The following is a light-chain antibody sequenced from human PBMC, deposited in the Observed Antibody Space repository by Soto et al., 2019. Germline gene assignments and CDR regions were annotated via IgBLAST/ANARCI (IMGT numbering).Light chain of an antibody. CDR2: AAS. V-gene: IGKV1D-16*01. J-gene: IGKJ2*01. CDR1: QGISRW. Sequence: DIQMTQSPSSLSASVGDRVTITCRASQGISRWLAWYQQKAEKAPKSLIYAASNLQSGVPSRFSGSGSGTDFTLTITSLQPEDFATYFCQQYNSVPYTFGQGTKLEIK. CDR3: QQYNSVPYT.